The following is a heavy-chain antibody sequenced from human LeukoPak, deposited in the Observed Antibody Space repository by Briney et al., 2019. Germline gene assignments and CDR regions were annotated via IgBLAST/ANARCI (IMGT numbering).Heavy chain of an antibody. CDR2: IYHSGST. CDR1: GYSIRSDYY. J-gene: IGHJ4*02. CDR3: ARLANYVPVY. D-gene: IGHD1-7*01. V-gene: IGHV4-38-2*02. Sequence: TSETLSLTCTVSGYSIRSDYYWGWIRQPPGKGLEWIGGIYHSGSTYYNPSLKSRVTISVDTSKNQFSLTLSSVTAADTAVYYCARLANYVPVYWGQGALVTVSS.